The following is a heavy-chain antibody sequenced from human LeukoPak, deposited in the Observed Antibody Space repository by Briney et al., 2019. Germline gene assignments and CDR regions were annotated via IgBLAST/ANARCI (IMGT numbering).Heavy chain of an antibody. CDR2: INGDGSTT. V-gene: IGHV3-74*01. Sequence: GGSLRLSCAASGVTFSNDWRHWVGQVPGKGLVWVSRINGDGSTTSHADSVKGRFTISRDNAKNTLSLQMNSLRAEDTAVYYCARGHSTYYSYVDVWGKGTTVTVSS. CDR1: GVTFSNDW. CDR3: ARGHSTYYSYVDV. J-gene: IGHJ6*03. D-gene: IGHD2/OR15-2a*01.